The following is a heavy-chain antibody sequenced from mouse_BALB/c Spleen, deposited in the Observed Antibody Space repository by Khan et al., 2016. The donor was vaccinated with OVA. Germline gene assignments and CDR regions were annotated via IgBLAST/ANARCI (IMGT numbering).Heavy chain of an antibody. CDR1: GFTFSSFG. CDR2: MSSGSSTI. V-gene: IGHV5-17*02. Sequence: EVELVESGGGLVQPGGSRKLSCAASGFTFSSFGMHWVRQAPKKGLEWVAYMSSGSSTIYYVDTVKGRSTISSDNPKNTLFLQMTSLRSEDTAMYYCIRSGGNFHWYLNVWAQGPRSPSPQ. CDR3: IRSGGNFHWYLNV. J-gene: IGHJ1*01. D-gene: IGHD2-1*01.